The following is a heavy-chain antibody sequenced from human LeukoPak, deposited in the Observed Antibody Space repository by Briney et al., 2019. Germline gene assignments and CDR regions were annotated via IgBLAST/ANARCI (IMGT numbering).Heavy chain of an antibody. CDR1: GFTFSSYS. Sequence: GGSLRLSCAASGFTFSSYSMNWVRQAPGKGLEWVSYISVSSSYKYYADSVKGRFTISRDNAKNSLYLQMNSLRAEDTAVYYCAELGITMIGGVWGKGTTVTISS. CDR2: ISVSSSYK. D-gene: IGHD3-10*02. J-gene: IGHJ6*04. V-gene: IGHV3-21*01. CDR3: AELGITMIGGV.